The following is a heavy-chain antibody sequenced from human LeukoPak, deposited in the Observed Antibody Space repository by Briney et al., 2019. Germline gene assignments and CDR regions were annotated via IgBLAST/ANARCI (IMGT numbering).Heavy chain of an antibody. J-gene: IGHJ4*02. CDR3: ARANLYSSGWSYYFDY. V-gene: IGHV3-11*06. D-gene: IGHD6-19*01. CDR1: GFTFSDYY. Sequence: GGSLRLSCAASGFTFSDYYMSWIRQAPGKGLEWVSYISSSSSYTNYADSVKGRFTISRDNAKNSLYLQMNSLRAEDTAVYYCARANLYSSGWSYYFDYWGQGTLVTVSS. CDR2: ISSSSSYT.